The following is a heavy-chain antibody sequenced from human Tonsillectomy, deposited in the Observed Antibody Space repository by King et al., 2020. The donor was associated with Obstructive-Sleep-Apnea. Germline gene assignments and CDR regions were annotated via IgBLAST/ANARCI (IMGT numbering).Heavy chain of an antibody. J-gene: IGHJ5*01. D-gene: IGHD3-3*01. CDR2: ISGSGGTT. CDR1: EFTFNNYA. V-gene: IGHV3-23*04. CDR3: AKPYYDFWSGYSETWVDS. Sequence: VQLVESGGGLEQPGGSLRLSCAASEFTFNNYAMNWVRQAPGKGLEWVSSISGSGGTTYYADSVKGRFTISRDNSKNTLYLQMNSLRAEETAVYYCAKPYYDFWSGYSETWVDSWGQGTLGTVSS.